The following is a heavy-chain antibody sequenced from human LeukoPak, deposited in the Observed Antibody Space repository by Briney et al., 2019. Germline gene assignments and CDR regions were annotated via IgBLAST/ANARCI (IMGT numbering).Heavy chain of an antibody. Sequence: SETLSLTCTVSGGSISSYYWSWIRQPPGKGLEWIGYIYYSGSTNYNPSLKSRVTISVDTSKNQFSLKLSSVTAADTAVYYCARHVLKHYYYYGMDVWGQGTTVTVSS. CDR1: GGSISSYY. J-gene: IGHJ6*02. CDR2: IYYSGST. V-gene: IGHV4-59*08. D-gene: IGHD2-8*02. CDR3: ARHVLKHYYYYGMDV.